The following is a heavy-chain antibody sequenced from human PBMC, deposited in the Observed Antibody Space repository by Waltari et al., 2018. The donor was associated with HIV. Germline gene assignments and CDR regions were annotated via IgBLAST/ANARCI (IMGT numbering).Heavy chain of an antibody. CDR1: GYTFTCYY. V-gene: IGHV1-2*02. CDR2: INPNNGGT. J-gene: IGHJ4*02. Sequence: QVQLVQSGAAVKKPGASVKVSCKGSGYTFTCYYIHWVRQAPGQGLEWMGWINPNNGGTNYAQKFQDRVTMTRDTSISTAYMELSRLRSDDTAVYYCARNLDGDYVLAYWGQGILVTVSS. D-gene: IGHD4-17*01. CDR3: ARNLDGDYVLAY.